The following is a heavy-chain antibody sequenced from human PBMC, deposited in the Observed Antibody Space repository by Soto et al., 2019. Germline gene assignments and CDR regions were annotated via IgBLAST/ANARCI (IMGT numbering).Heavy chain of an antibody. CDR2: ISSSSSYI. CDR3: ARAVGYCSGGSCLPFDY. D-gene: IGHD2-15*01. J-gene: IGHJ4*02. CDR1: GFTFSSYS. Sequence: EVQLVESGGGLVKPGGSLRLSCAASGFTFSSYSMNWVRQAPGKGLEWVSSISSSSSYIYYADSVKGRFTISRDNAKNSLYLQMNSLRAGDTAVYYCARAVGYCSGGSCLPFDYWGQGTLVTVSS. V-gene: IGHV3-21*01.